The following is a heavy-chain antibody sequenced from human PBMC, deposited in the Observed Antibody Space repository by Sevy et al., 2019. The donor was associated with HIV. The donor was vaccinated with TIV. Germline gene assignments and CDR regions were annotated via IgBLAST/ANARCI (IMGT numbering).Heavy chain of an antibody. J-gene: IGHJ4*02. CDR2: ISGSGGST. CDR3: AKATRYYYDSSGYPQERYFDY. Sequence: GGSLRLSCAASGFTFSSYAMSWVRQAPGKGLEWVSAISGSGGSTYYADSVKGRFTISRDNSKNTLYLQMNGLRAEDTAVYYCAKATRYYYDSSGYPQERYFDYWGQGTLVTVSS. V-gene: IGHV3-23*01. CDR1: GFTFSSYA. D-gene: IGHD3-22*01.